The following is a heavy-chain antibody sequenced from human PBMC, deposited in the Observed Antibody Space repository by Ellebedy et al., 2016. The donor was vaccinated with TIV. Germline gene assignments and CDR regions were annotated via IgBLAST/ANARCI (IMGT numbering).Heavy chain of an antibody. Sequence: GGSLRLSXAVSADSGFIFSNAWINWVRQPPGKGLESVGRIRGKAHGGTPDYATPVEGRFTISRDESKNTVYLEMNNLKTEDTAVYYCTTRDGYRDVYGYYMDVWGKGATVTVSS. CDR1: ADSGFIFSNAW. J-gene: IGHJ6*03. CDR3: TTRDGYRDVYGYYMDV. CDR2: IRGKAHGGTP. D-gene: IGHD5-24*01. V-gene: IGHV3-15*01.